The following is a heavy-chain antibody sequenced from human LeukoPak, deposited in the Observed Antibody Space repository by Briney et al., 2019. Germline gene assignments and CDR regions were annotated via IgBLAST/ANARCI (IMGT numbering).Heavy chain of an antibody. CDR1: GFSFSSYW. V-gene: IGHV3-74*01. CDR3: AREPIYYYYMDV. Sequence: PGGSLRLSCAASGFSFSSYWMHWVRHAPGKGLVWVSRIKTDGGSTSYADSVKGRFTISRDNAKNTLYLQMNSLRAEDTAVYYCAREPIYYYYMDVWGKGTTVTVSS. CDR2: IKTDGGST. J-gene: IGHJ6*03.